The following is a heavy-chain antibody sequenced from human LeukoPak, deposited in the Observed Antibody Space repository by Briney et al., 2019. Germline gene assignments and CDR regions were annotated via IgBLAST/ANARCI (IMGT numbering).Heavy chain of an antibody. CDR1: GYTFTSYG. V-gene: IGHV1-18*01. J-gene: IGHJ6*03. D-gene: IGHD1-26*01. Sequence: ASVKVSCKASGYTFTSYGISWVRQAPGQGLEWMGWISAYNGNTNYAQKLQGRVTMTTDTSTSTAYMEPRSLRSDDTAVYYCARELRIVGATQYYYYMDVWGKGTTVTVSS. CDR3: ARELRIVGATQYYYYMDV. CDR2: ISAYNGNT.